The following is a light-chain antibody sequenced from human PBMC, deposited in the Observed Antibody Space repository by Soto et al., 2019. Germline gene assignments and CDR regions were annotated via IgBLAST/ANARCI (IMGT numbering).Light chain of an antibody. J-gene: IGKJ1*01. Sequence: EIVLTQSPGTLSLSPGDGATLSCRASQSVSSGYLAWYQQKPGQAPRLLIYGASRRATGIPARFSGSGSGTDFTLSISRLEPEDFAVYWCQHYGNSPTFGQGTKVQIK. CDR1: QSVSSGY. V-gene: IGKV3-20*01. CDR2: GAS. CDR3: QHYGNSPT.